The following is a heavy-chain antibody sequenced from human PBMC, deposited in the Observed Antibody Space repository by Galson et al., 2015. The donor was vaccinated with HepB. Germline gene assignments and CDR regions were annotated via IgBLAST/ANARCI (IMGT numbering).Heavy chain of an antibody. J-gene: IGHJ5*02. V-gene: IGHV1-3*01. CDR3: ARVGYDILTGYSRGWFDP. CDR1: GYTFTNYA. CDR2: IIAGNGDT. Sequence: SVKVSCKASGYTFTNYAVHWVRQAPGQRLEWMGWIIAGNGDTKYSQKLQGRVTLTRDTSASTAYMELRSLRSEDTALYYCARVGYDILTGYSRGWFDPWGQGTLVTVSS. D-gene: IGHD3-9*01.